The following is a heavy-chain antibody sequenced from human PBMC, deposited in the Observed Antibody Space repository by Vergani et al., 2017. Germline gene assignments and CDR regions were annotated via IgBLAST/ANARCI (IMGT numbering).Heavy chain of an antibody. CDR3: ARDSRLGMVVAATVFDY. J-gene: IGHJ4*02. CDR1: GFTFSTYW. Sequence: EVQLVESGGGLVQPGGSLRPFCAASGFTFSTYWMSWVRQAPGKGLEWVANIKQDGSEKSYVDSVKGRFTISRDNAKNSLYLQMNSLRAEDTAVYYCARDSRLGMVVAATVFDYWGQGTLVTVSS. D-gene: IGHD2-15*01. V-gene: IGHV3-7*01. CDR2: IKQDGSEK.